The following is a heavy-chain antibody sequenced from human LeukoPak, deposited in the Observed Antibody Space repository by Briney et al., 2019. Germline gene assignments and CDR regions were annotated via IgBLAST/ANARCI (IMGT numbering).Heavy chain of an antibody. J-gene: IGHJ6*03. CDR2: ISGSGGST. CDR1: GFTFSSYA. D-gene: IGHD6-13*01. V-gene: IGHV3-23*01. CDR3: AKEKRGYSSSWHYYYYYMDV. Sequence: GGSLRLSCAASGFTFSSYAMSWVRQAPGKGLEWVSAISGSGGSTYYADSVKGRFTISRDNSKNTLYLQMNSLRAEDTAVYYCAKEKRGYSSSWHYYYYYMDVWGKGTTVTISS.